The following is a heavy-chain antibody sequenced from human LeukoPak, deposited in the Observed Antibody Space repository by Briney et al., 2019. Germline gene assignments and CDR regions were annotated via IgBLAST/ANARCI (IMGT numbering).Heavy chain of an antibody. CDR1: GFTFSSYG. Sequence: GGSLRLSCAASGFTFSSYGMHWVRQAPGKGLEWVAVIWYDGSNKYYADSVKGRFTISRDNSKNTLYLQMNGLRAEDTAVYYCARDLRYSSGWSTAPLDYWGQGTLVTVSS. J-gene: IGHJ4*02. D-gene: IGHD6-19*01. V-gene: IGHV3-33*01. CDR3: ARDLRYSSGWSTAPLDY. CDR2: IWYDGSNK.